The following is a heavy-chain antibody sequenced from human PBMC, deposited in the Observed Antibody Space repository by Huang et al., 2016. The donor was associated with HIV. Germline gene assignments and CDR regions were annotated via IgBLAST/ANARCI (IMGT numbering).Heavy chain of an antibody. J-gene: IGHJ4*02. CDR3: AAMVRGVISYFDY. V-gene: IGHV4-39*01. CDR2: FSCDGNT. CDR1: ECSISSSSYY. Sequence: QLQLQESGPGLVKPSETLSLTCTGSECSISSSSYYWGWIRQPPGKGLEWIATFSCDGNTYYNPSLKSRVTISVDTSKNQFSLNLSSVTAADTAVYDCAAMVRGVISYFDYWGQGTLVTVSS. D-gene: IGHD3-10*01.